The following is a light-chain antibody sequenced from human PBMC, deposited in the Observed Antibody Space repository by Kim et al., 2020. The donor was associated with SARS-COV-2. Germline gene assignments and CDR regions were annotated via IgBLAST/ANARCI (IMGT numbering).Light chain of an antibody. CDR3: SSYTTSASYV. J-gene: IGLJ1*01. CDR2: NVA. Sequence: QLVLTQPASVSGSPGQSITISCTGSSSDIGHANYVSWYQQYPGKAPKLMIFNVAQRPSGISNRFSGSKSGDTASLTISGLQAEDEADYYCSSYTTSASYVFGTGTKVTFL. CDR1: SSDIGHANY. V-gene: IGLV2-14*01.